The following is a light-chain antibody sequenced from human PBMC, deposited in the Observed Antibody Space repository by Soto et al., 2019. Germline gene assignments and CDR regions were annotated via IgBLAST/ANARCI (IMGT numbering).Light chain of an antibody. CDR3: QQSYRTPIT. CDR2: AAS. V-gene: IGKV1-39*01. J-gene: IGKJ5*01. CDR1: QSISTY. Sequence: TRSPSPLSASVGDRVAITCLASQSISTYLNWYQQKPGKAPKVLIYAASNLQSGVPPRFSGSGSGTDFTLTISSLQPEDVATYFCQQSYRTPITFGQGTRLEIK.